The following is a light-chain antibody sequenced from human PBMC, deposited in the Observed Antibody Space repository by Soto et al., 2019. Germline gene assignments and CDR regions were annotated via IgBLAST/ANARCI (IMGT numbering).Light chain of an antibody. J-gene: IGLJ1*01. V-gene: IGLV2-8*01. CDR3: ISYAGSILLYV. CDR1: SSDVGGYNY. Sequence: QSVLTQPPSASGSPGQSVTISCTGTSSDVGGYNYVSWYQQHPGKAPKLMIYEVSKRPSGVPDRFSGSKSGNTASLTVSGFQAEDEADYSCISYAGSILLYVFGNGTKVTVL. CDR2: EVS.